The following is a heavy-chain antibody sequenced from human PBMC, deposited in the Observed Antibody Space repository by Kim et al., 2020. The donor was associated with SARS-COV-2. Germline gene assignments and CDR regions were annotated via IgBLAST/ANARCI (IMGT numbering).Heavy chain of an antibody. Sequence: GGSLRLSCAASGFTFSSYSMNWVRQAPGKGLEWVSSISSSSSYIYYADSVKGRFTISRDNAKNSLYLQMNSLRAEDTAVYYCARDLGKTTTYYFDYWGQGTLVTVSS. D-gene: IGHD1-7*01. CDR2: ISSSSSYI. CDR1: GFTFSSYS. V-gene: IGHV3-21*01. J-gene: IGHJ4*02. CDR3: ARDLGKTTTYYFDY.